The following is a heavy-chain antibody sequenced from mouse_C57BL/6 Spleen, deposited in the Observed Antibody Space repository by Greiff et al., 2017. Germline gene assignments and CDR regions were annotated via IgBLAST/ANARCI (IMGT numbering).Heavy chain of an antibody. V-gene: IGHV1-54*01. CDR2: INPGSGGT. CDR1: GYAFTNYL. D-gene: IGHD2-4*01. Sequence: LVESGAELVRPGTSVKVSCKASGYAFTNYLIEWVKQRPGQGLEWIGVINPGSGGTNYNEKFKGKATLTADKSSSTAYMQLSSLTSEDSAVYFCARRDYDYDGAWFAYWGQGTLVTVSA. J-gene: IGHJ3*01. CDR3: ARRDYDYDGAWFAY.